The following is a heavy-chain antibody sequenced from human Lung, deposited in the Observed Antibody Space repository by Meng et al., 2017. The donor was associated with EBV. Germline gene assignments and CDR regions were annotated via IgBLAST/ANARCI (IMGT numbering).Heavy chain of an antibody. CDR1: GYSSTTYA. D-gene: IGHD2-2*01. CDR3: ARTGCSSSSCYDY. J-gene: IGHJ4*02. CDR2: INACNGHT. Sequence: QSGCEVKTPGASVQVSCKASGYSSTTYALHLVAQAHGQRLELMVWINACNGHTKYSEKFQSRVTITRDTAASTAYMELSSLRSEDTAVYYCARTGCSSSSCYDYWGQGTLVTVSS. V-gene: IGHV1-3*01.